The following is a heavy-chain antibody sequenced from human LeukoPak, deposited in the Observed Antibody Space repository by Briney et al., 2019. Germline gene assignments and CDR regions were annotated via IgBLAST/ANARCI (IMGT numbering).Heavy chain of an antibody. J-gene: IGHJ4*02. V-gene: IGHV1-2*02. D-gene: IGHD5-24*01. CDR3: ARVDATSLAVHY. Sequence: ASVKASCKASGYTFTGYYLNWVRQAPGQGLEWMGRINPNSGGTNSGQKFQGRVTTTRDTSISTAYLELSSLTFDGTAVYYCARVDATSLAVHYWGQGTLVTVSS. CDR1: GYTFTGYY. CDR2: INPNSGGT.